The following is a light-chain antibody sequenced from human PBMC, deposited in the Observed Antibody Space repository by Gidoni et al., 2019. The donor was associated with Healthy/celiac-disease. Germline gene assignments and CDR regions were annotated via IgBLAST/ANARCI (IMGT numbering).Light chain of an antibody. CDR1: QDISNY. V-gene: IGKV1-33*01. CDR2: DAS. CDR3: QQYDNLPFT. Sequence: IQMTQSPSSLSASVGDRVTITCQASQDISNYLNCYQQKPGKAPKLLIYDASNLETGVPSRFSGSGSGTDFTFTISSLQPEDIATYYCQQYDNLPFTFGGGTKVEIK. J-gene: IGKJ4*01.